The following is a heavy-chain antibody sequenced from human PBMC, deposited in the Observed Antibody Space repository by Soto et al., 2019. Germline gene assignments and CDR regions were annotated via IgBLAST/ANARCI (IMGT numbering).Heavy chain of an antibody. CDR1: GGSISSYY. V-gene: IGHV4-59*08. CDR2: IYYSGST. CDR3: ARHGPISSGVDY. D-gene: IGHD6-19*01. Sequence: SETLSLTCTVSGGSISSYYWSWIRQPPGKGLEWIGYIYYSGSTNYNPSLKSRVTISVDTSKNQFSLKLSSVTAADAAVYYCARHGPISSGVDYWGQGTLVTVSS. J-gene: IGHJ4*02.